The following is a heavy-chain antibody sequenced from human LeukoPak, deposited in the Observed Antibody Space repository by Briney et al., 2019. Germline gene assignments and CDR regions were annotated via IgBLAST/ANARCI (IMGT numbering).Heavy chain of an antibody. CDR1: GFTVSSNY. CDR2: IYSGGST. CDR3: AETRIATRPFDY. Sequence: GGSLRLSCAASGFTVSSNYMSWVRQAPGEGLEWVSVIYSGGSTYDADSVKSRFTNSTDNPKNTLYLQMNSLRAEDTAVYYCAETRIATRPFDYWGQGTLVTVSS. D-gene: IGHD6-6*01. V-gene: IGHV3-66*01. J-gene: IGHJ4*02.